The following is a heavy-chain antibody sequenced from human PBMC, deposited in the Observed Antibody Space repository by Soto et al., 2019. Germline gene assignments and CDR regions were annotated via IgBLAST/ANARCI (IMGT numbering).Heavy chain of an antibody. J-gene: IGHJ5*02. D-gene: IGHD3-3*01. CDR2: IYYSGST. Sequence: WIRQPPGKGLEWIGYIYYSGSTYYNPSLKSRVTISIDTSKNQFSLKLSSVTAADTAVYYCARGNDFGGGYPTNWFDPWGQGTLVTVSS. CDR3: ARGNDFGGGYPTNWFDP. V-gene: IGHV4-30-4*08.